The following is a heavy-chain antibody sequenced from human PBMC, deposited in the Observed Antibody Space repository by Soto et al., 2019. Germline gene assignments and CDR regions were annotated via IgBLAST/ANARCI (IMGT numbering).Heavy chain of an antibody. D-gene: IGHD2-2*02. J-gene: IGHJ6*02. CDR1: GDSISSNSAA. V-gene: IGHV6-1*01. Sequence: SQTLSLTCAISGDSISSNSAAWNWIRQSPSRGLEWLGRTYYRSKWYNDYAVSVKSRITINPDTSKNQFSLQLNSVTPEDTAVYYCARESSYKTYYYYYGMDVWGQGTTVTVSS. CDR3: ARESSYKTYYYYYGMDV. CDR2: TYYRSKWYN.